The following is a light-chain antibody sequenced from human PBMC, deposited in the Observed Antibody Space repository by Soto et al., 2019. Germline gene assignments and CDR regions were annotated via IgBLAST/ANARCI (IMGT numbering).Light chain of an antibody. Sequence: QSVLTQPASVSGSPGQSITIPCTGTSSDVGGYNYVSWYQQHPGKAPKLTIYDVSNRPSGVSNRFSGSKSGNTASLTISGLQAEDEADYYCSSYTSSSTLEVFGTGNKVTVL. CDR2: DVS. CDR3: SSYTSSSTLEV. J-gene: IGLJ1*01. V-gene: IGLV2-14*01. CDR1: SSDVGGYNY.